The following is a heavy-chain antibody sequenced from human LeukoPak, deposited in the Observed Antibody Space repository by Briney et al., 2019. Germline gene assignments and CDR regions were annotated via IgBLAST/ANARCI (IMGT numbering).Heavy chain of an antibody. J-gene: IGHJ3*02. D-gene: IGHD3-22*01. CDR2: ISGSGGST. Sequence: GGSLRLSCAASGFNFSNYAMSWVRQAPGKGLEWVSAISGSGGSTYYADSVKGRFTFSRDNSKNTLYLQMNSLRAEDTAVYYCARDHHRRLYDSQARDTFDIWGQGTMVTVSS. V-gene: IGHV3-23*01. CDR3: ARDHHRRLYDSQARDTFDI. CDR1: GFNFSNYA.